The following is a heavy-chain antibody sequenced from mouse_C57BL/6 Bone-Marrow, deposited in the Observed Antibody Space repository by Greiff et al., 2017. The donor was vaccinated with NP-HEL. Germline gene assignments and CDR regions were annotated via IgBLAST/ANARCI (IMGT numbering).Heavy chain of an antibody. CDR2: SRNKANDYTT. J-gene: IGHJ1*03. CDR3: ARDNWDWYFDV. V-gene: IGHV7-1*01. D-gene: IGHD4-1*01. CDR1: GFTFSDFY. Sequence: EVMLVESGGGLVQSGRSLRLSCATSGFTFSDFYMEWVRQAPGKGLEWIAASRNKANDYTTEYSASVKGRFIVSRDTSQSILYRQMNALRAEDTAIYYCARDNWDWYFDVWGTGTTVTVSS.